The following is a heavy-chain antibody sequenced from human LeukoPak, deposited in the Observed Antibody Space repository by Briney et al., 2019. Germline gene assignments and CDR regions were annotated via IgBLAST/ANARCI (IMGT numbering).Heavy chain of an antibody. V-gene: IGHV3-7*05. CDR3: ARVMGIYDFWSGFDY. Sequence: GGSLRLSCAASGFTFRSYWMSWVHQAPGRGLEWVANIKQDGSEKYYVDSVKGRFTISRDNAKNSLYLQMNSLRAEDTAVYYCARVMGIYDFWSGFDYWGQGTLVTVSS. J-gene: IGHJ4*02. CDR2: IKQDGSEK. D-gene: IGHD3-3*01. CDR1: GFTFRSYW.